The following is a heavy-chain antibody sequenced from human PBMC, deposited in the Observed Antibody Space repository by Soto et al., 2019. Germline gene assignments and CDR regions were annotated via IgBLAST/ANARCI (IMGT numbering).Heavy chain of an antibody. D-gene: IGHD5-18*01. CDR2: IWYDGSNK. CDR1: GFTFSSYG. Sequence: PGGSLRLSCAASGFTFSSYGMHWVRQAPGKGLEWVAVIWYDGSNKYYADSVKGRFTISRDNSKNTLYLQMNSLRAEDTAVYYCAREYSYGHHFDYWGQGTLVTVSS. J-gene: IGHJ4*02. CDR3: AREYSYGHHFDY. V-gene: IGHV3-33*01.